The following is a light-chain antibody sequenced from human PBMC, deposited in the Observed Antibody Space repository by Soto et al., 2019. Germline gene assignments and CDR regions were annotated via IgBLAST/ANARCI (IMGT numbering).Light chain of an antibody. CDR1: SGDVGAFDY. CDR3: AAYTTSSTLV. Sequence: QSALTQPASVSGSPGQSITISCAGTSGDVGAFDYGSWYQHHPCKVPKLMIYDVSDRPSGVSTRFSGSKSANMASLTISGLQADDEADYYCAAYTTSSTLVFGGGTKVTVL. V-gene: IGLV2-14*03. CDR2: DVS. J-gene: IGLJ3*02.